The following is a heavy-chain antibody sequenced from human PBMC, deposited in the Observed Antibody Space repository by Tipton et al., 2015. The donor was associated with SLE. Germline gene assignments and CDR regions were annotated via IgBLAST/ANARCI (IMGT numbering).Heavy chain of an antibody. J-gene: IGHJ4*02. CDR2: INHTGGT. CDR1: GGSFSDYY. D-gene: IGHD6-19*01. CDR3: ARVPVAGTGYDY. V-gene: IGHV4-34*10. Sequence: TLSLTCAVYGGSFSDYYWSWIRQTPGEGLEWIGEINHTGGTNYNPSLESRVTMSVDKSKNQFSLKLSPVTAADTAVYYCARVPVAGTGYDYWGQGTLVTVSS.